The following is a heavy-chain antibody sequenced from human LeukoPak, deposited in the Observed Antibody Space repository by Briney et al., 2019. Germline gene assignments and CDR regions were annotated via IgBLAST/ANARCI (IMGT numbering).Heavy chain of an antibody. D-gene: IGHD3-10*01. CDR1: GHTLTELS. CDR2: FDPEDGET. V-gene: IGHV1-24*01. Sequence: ASVKVSCKVSGHTLTELSMHWVRQAPGKGLEWMGGFDPEDGETIYAQKFQGRVTMTEDTSTDTAYMELSSLRSEDTAVYYCATWGAWVLWFGGFGFDYWGQGTLVTVSS. J-gene: IGHJ4*02. CDR3: ATWGAWVLWFGGFGFDY.